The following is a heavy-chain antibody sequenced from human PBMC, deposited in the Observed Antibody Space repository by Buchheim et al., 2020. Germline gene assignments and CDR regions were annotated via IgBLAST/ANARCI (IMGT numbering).Heavy chain of an antibody. Sequence: QVQLVESGGGVVQPGRSLRLSCAASGFTFSSYALHWVRQAPGKGLEWVSAIWYDGSNRYYADSVKGRFTISRDNSKNTLFLQVSSLRAEDTAVYYCAREEDCTSGNCYRGEFDYWGQGTL. J-gene: IGHJ4*02. CDR2: IWYDGSNR. CDR3: AREEDCTSGNCYRGEFDY. D-gene: IGHD2-2*02. CDR1: GFTFSSYA. V-gene: IGHV3-33*01.